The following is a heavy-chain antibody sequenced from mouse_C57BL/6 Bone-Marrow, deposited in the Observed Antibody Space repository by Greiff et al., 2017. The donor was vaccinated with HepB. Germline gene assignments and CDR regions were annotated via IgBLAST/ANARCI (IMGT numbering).Heavy chain of an antibody. CDR3: TTPVVATDWYFDV. Sequence: EVHLVESGAELVRPGASVKLSCTASGFNIKDDYMHWVKQRPEQGLEWIGWIDPENGDTEYASKFQGKATITADTSSNTAYLQLSSLTSEDTAVYYCTTPVVATDWYFDVWGTGTTVTVSS. V-gene: IGHV14-4*01. CDR1: GFNIKDDY. CDR2: IDPENGDT. D-gene: IGHD1-1*01. J-gene: IGHJ1*03.